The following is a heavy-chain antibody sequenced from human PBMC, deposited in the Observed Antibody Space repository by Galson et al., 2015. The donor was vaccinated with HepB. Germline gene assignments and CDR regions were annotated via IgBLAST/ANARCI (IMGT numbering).Heavy chain of an antibody. J-gene: IGHJ6*02. V-gene: IGHV1-69*13. CDR3: ARGDVVALPVPGNYYYYAMDV. CDR1: GGTFSSHA. Sequence: SVKVSCKASGGTFSSHAISWVRQAPGQGLEWMGGNIPIFGTTNYAQNFQGRVTITADESTRTAHMELNSLRSEDTAVYYCARGDVVALPVPGNYYYYAMDVWGQGTTVTVSS. CDR2: NIPIFGTT. D-gene: IGHD2-15*01.